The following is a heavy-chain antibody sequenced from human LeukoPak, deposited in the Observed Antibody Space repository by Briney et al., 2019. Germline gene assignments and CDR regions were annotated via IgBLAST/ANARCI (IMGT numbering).Heavy chain of an antibody. V-gene: IGHV3-23*01. D-gene: IGHD6-19*01. CDR1: GFTFNSYA. Sequence: PGGSLRLSCAASGFTFNSYAMTWVRQAPGKGLEWVSHVSGSGGITYYADSVKGRFTIFRDNSKNTLYQQMNSLRAEDTAVYYCAKTTAGNSSGRNPGWPVDYWGQGTLVTVSS. J-gene: IGHJ4*02. CDR3: AKTTAGNSSGRNPGWPVDY. CDR2: VSGSGGIT.